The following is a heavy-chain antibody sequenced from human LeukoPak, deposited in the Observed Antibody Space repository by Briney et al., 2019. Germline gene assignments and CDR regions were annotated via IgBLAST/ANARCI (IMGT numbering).Heavy chain of an antibody. V-gene: IGHV1-18*01. D-gene: IGHD1-26*01. Sequence: ASVKVSCKASGYTFTSYGISWVRQAPGQGLEWMGWISAYNGNTNYAQKLQGRVTITTDTSTSTAYMELRSLRSDDTAVYYCARDSRRWELQPNDAFDIWGQGTMVTVSS. CDR1: GYTFTSYG. J-gene: IGHJ3*02. CDR3: ARDSRRWELQPNDAFDI. CDR2: ISAYNGNT.